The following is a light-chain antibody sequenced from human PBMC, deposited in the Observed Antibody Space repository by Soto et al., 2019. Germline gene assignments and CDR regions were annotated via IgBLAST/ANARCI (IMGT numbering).Light chain of an antibody. J-gene: IGKJ1*01. V-gene: IGKV3-20*01. CDR1: QSVSSY. Sequence: EIVLTQSPGTLSLSPGERATLSCRASQSVSSYLAWYQQKPGQAPRLLIYGASSRATGIPDRFSGSGSGTDFTLTISRREPEDFAVYYCQQCGYSPQTFGQGTKVEIK. CDR3: QQCGYSPQT. CDR2: GAS.